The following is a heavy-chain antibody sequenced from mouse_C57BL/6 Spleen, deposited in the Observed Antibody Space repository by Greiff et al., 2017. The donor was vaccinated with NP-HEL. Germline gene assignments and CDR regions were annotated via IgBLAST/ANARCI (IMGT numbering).Heavy chain of an antibody. V-gene: IGHV14-2*01. J-gene: IGHJ4*01. D-gene: IGHD3-2*02. CDR2: IDPEDGDT. CDR1: GFNFTDYY. Sequence: VQLQQSGAELVKPGASVKLSCTASGFNFTDYYMHWVKQRTEQGLEWIGWIDPEDGDTKYAPNFQGKAPLTAATSSNTAYLQLISLTSEDTDVYYWARAAQATHYYAMDYWGQGTSVTVSS. CDR3: ARAAQATHYYAMDY.